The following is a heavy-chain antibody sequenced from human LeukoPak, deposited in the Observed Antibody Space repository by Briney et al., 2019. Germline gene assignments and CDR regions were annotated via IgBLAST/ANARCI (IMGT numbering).Heavy chain of an antibody. D-gene: IGHD3-22*01. Sequence: PGGSLRLSCAASGFTFSSYAMHWVRQAPGKWLEWVAVISYDGSNKYYADSVKGRFTISRDNSKNTLYLQMNSLRAEDTAVYYCAREPRGVVVIPRFDPWGQGTLVTVSS. CDR1: GFTFSSYA. CDR2: ISYDGSNK. J-gene: IGHJ5*02. CDR3: AREPRGVVVIPRFDP. V-gene: IGHV3-30-3*01.